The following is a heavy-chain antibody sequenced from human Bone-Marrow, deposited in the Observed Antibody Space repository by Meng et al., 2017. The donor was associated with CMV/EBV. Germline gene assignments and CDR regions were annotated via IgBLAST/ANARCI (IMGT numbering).Heavy chain of an antibody. CDR1: GYTFTGYY. CDR3: ARGFNSGYRPLDY. J-gene: IGHJ4*02. V-gene: IGHV1-2*02. D-gene: IGHD5-12*01. Sequence: ASVISCKASGYTFTGYYMHWVRQAPGQGLEWMGWINPNSGGTNYAQKFQGRVTMTRDTSISTAYMELSRLRSDDTAVYYCARGFNSGYRPLDYWGQGTLVAFSS. CDR2: INPNSGGT.